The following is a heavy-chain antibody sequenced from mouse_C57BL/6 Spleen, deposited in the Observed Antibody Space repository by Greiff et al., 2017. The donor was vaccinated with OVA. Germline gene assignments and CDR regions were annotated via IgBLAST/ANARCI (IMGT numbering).Heavy chain of an antibody. CDR3: VRRGYYSNLYYFDY. CDR1: GYTFTDYY. V-gene: IGHV1-26*01. CDR2: INPNNGGT. J-gene: IGHJ2*01. D-gene: IGHD2-5*01. Sequence: VQLQQSGPELVKPGASVKISCKASGYTFTDYYMNWVKQSHGKSLEWIGDINPNNGGTSYNQKFKGKATLTVDKSSSTAYMELRSLTSEDSAVYYCVRRGYYSNLYYFDYWGQGTTLTVSS.